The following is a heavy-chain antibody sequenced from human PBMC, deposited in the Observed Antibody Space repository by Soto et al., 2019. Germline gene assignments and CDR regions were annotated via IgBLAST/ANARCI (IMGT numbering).Heavy chain of an antibody. D-gene: IGHD3-10*01. CDR3: ATEHPYYGSGSHRATSSYN. CDR2: FDPEDGEK. J-gene: IGHJ4*02. CDR1: GYTLTELS. V-gene: IGHV1-24*01. Sequence: ASVKVSCKVSGYTLTELSMHWVRQAPGKGLEWMGGFDPEDGEKIYAQKFQGRVTMTADTYTDTAYMELSSLRSEDTAVYYCATEHPYYGSGSHRATSSYNWGQGTLVTVSS.